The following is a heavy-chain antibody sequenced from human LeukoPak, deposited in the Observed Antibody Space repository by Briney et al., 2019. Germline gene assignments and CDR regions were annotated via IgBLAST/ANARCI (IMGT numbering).Heavy chain of an antibody. CDR2: IYYSGST. CDR1: GGSISSSSYY. CDR3: ASSPYGDYVDY. Sequence: SETLSLTCTVSGGSISSSSYYWGWIRQPPGKGLEWIVSIYYSGSTYYNPSLKSRVTISVDTSKNQFSLKLSSVTAADTAVYYCASSPYGDYVDYWGQGTLVTVSS. D-gene: IGHD4-17*01. J-gene: IGHJ4*02. V-gene: IGHV4-39*01.